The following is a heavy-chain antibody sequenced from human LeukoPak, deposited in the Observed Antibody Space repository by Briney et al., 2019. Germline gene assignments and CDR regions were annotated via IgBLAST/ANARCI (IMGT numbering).Heavy chain of an antibody. CDR1: GFTFSSYG. J-gene: IGHJ4*02. CDR3: AKEEDYGSGSYPDFDY. V-gene: IGHV3-30*02. D-gene: IGHD3-10*01. Sequence: PGGSLRLSCAVSGFTFSSYGMHWVRQAPGKGLEWVAFIRYDGSNKYYADSVKGRFTISRDNSKNTLYLQMNSLRAEDTAVYYCAKEEDYGSGSYPDFDYWGQGTLVTVSS. CDR2: IRYDGSNK.